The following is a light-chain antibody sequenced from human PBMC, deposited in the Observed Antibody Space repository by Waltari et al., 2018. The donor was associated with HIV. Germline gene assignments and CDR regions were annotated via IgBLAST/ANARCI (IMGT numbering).Light chain of an antibody. V-gene: IGLV2-14*03. CDR1: RSDVGGYNY. J-gene: IGLJ3*02. CDR3: SSYTSSSTRV. CDR2: DVN. Sequence: QSALTQPASVSGSPGQSITISCTGTRSDVGGYNYVSWYQRQPGKAPKLMIYDVNNRPSGVSNRLSGSKSGNTASLTISGLQAEDEADYYCSSYTSSSTRVFGGGTKVTVL.